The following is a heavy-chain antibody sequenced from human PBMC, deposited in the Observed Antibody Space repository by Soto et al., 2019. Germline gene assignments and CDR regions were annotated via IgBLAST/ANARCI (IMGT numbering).Heavy chain of an antibody. Sequence: EVQLLESGGGLVQPGGSLRLSCAASGFTFSTYAMAWVRQAPGKGLEWVTSISSRSGSTFYADSVKGRFTISRDNSENTLALRMNSVRAEDTAVYYCAKQPLKVPLRFSYWCQGTQVTVSS. J-gene: IGHJ4*02. CDR1: GFTFSTYA. CDR2: ISSRSGST. CDR3: AKQPLKVPLRFSY. V-gene: IGHV3-23*01.